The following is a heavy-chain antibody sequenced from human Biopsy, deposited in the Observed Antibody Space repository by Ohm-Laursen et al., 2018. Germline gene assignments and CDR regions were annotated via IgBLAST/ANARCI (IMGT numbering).Heavy chain of an antibody. CDR2: INAKTGDT. CDR3: ARDIMNRIAGLVARSDVFDV. J-gene: IGHJ3*01. Sequence: ASVKVSCKASGYTFTGYHVHWVRQAPGQGLEWMGWINAKTGDTNYAQKFQGRVTMTTDTSTSTVYLELRRLIPDDTAVYYCARDIMNRIAGLVARSDVFDVWGQGTLVTVSS. CDR1: GYTFTGYH. V-gene: IGHV1-2*02. D-gene: IGHD3-16*01.